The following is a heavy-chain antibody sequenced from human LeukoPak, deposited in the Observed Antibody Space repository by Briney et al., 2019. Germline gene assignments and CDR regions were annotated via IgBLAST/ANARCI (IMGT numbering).Heavy chain of an antibody. CDR2: ISAYSGNT. J-gene: IGHJ6*02. D-gene: IGHD2-2*01. CDR1: GYTFTYYY. CDR3: ARYCSSTSCWKYAQYYYYYYGMDV. V-gene: IGHV1-18*04. Sequence: GASVKVSCKASGYTFTYYYMHWVRQAPGQGLEWMGWISAYSGNTNYAQKLQGRVTMTTDTSTSTAYMELRSLRSDDTAVYYCARYCSSTSCWKYAQYYYYYYGMDVWGQGTTVTVSS.